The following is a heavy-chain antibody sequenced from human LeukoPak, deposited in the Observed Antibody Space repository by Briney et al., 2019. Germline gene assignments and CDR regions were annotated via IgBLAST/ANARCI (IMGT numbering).Heavy chain of an antibody. Sequence: GGSLRLSCAASGFTFSDYYMSWVRQAPGKGLEWVSAISGSGGSTYYADSVKGRFTISRDNSKNTLYLQMNSLRAEGTAVYYCAKAKPYVVVVAAIYYWGQGTLVTVSS. V-gene: IGHV3-23*01. CDR3: AKAKPYVVVVAAIYY. D-gene: IGHD2-15*01. CDR1: GFTFSDYY. CDR2: ISGSGGST. J-gene: IGHJ4*02.